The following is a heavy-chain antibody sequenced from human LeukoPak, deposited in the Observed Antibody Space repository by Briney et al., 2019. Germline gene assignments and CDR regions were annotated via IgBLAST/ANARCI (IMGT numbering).Heavy chain of an antibody. CDR3: ARAQGDDYGDLDALEGAFDI. V-gene: IGHV3-30-3*01. Sequence: GGSLRLSCAASGFTFSSYAMHWVRQAPGKGLEWVAVISYDGSNKYYADSVKGRFTISRDNSKNTLYLQMNSLRAEDTAVYYCARAQGDDYGDLDALEGAFDIWGQGTMVTVSS. J-gene: IGHJ3*02. CDR2: ISYDGSNK. CDR1: GFTFSSYA. D-gene: IGHD4-17*01.